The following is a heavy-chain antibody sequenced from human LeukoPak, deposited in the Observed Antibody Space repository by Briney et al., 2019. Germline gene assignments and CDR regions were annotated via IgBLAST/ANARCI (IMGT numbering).Heavy chain of an antibody. CDR2: MNPNSGNT. V-gene: IGHV1-8*01. Sequence: ASVKASCKASGYTFTSYDINWVRQATGQGLEWMGWMNPNSGNTGYAQKFQGRVTMTRNTSLSTAYMELSSLRSADTAVYYCARGRLTQLDGDYWGQGTLVTVSS. D-gene: IGHD6-6*01. J-gene: IGHJ4*02. CDR3: ARGRLTQLDGDY. CDR1: GYTFTSYD.